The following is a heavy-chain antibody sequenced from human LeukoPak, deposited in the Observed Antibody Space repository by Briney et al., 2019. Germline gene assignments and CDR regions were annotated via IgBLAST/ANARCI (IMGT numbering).Heavy chain of an antibody. J-gene: IGHJ4*02. D-gene: IGHD1-14*01. Sequence: SETLSLTYTVSGDSISGSYWNWIRQPPGKGLEWIGYVYDSGSTTYNPSLKSRVTISLDTSKNQFSLKLSSVTAADTAVYYSARESSIRYFFDYWGQGTLVTVSS. CDR3: ARESSIRYFFDY. V-gene: IGHV4-59*12. CDR2: VYDSGST. CDR1: GDSISGSY.